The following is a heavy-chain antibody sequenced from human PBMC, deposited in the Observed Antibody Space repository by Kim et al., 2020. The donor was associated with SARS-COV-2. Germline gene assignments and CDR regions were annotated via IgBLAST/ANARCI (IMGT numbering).Heavy chain of an antibody. CDR3: ARLPDITGWPFDA. J-gene: IGHJ4*02. Sequence: SETLSLTCTVSVDSINSDYWTWIRQPPGKGLEWIAYIRYSGKTAYNPSLTSRVAISIDPSRSHFSLQLTSVTTADTAVYFCARLPDITGWPFDAWGQGVLLTVSS. CDR1: VDSINSDY. CDR2: IRYSGKT. D-gene: IGHD6-19*01. V-gene: IGHV4-59*01.